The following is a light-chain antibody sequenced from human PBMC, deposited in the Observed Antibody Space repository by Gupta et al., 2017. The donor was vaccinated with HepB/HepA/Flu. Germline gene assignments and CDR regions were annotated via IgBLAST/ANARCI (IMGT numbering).Light chain of an antibody. CDR2: GAS. CDR3: QHYVSSPPLT. J-gene: IGKJ4*01. CDR1: QTVTNNY. V-gene: IGKV3-20*01. Sequence: DTALPQSPGTLSLSPGETATLSCRASQTVTNNYLAWYQQRPGQAPRLLIYGASSRATGIPDRFSGSGSGTDFTLAISRLEPEDFAVYYCQHYVSSPPLTFGGGTKVEIK.